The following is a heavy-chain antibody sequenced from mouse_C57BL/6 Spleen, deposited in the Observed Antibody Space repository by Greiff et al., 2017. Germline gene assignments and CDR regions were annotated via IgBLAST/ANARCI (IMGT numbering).Heavy chain of an antibody. CDR1: GYTFTSYW. D-gene: IGHD3-2*02. V-gene: IGHV1-69*01. CDR2: IDPSDSYT. CDR3: ARGKGQATDYYAMDY. J-gene: IGHJ4*01. Sequence: QVQLQQPGAELVMPGASVKLSCKASGYTFTSYWMHWVKQRPGQGLEWIGEIDPSDSYTNYNQKFKGKSTLTVDKSSSTAYMQLSSLTSEDSAVYYCARGKGQATDYYAMDYWGQGTSVTVSS.